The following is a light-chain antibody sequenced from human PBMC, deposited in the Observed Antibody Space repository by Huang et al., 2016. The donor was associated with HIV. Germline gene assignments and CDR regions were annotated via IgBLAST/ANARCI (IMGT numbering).Light chain of an antibody. CDR2: WSS. CDR1: QSVFSTSTNKDY. CDR3: QQYYASPQT. Sequence: DIVMAQSPGSLAVSLGERATLTCRSSQSVFSTSTNKDYLAWFQQKPGQPPKLLLFWSSTREVGVPDRVSGSGSGTHVTLTIGNLEADDAAIYYCQQYYASPQTFGQGTRV. J-gene: IGKJ1*01. V-gene: IGKV4-1*01.